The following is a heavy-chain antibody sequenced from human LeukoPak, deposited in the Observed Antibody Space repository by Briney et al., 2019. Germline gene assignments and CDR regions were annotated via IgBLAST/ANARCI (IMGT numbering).Heavy chain of an antibody. CDR3: ARDRRWELLHAFDI. Sequence: SETLSLTCTVSGGSISSYFWSWIRQPPGKGLEWIAYFHYSESNNYNPSLKSRVTISVDTSKNQCSLMLNSVTAADTAVYYCARDRRWELLHAFDIWGQGTMVTASS. V-gene: IGHV4-59*01. CDR2: FHYSESN. CDR1: GGSISSYF. D-gene: IGHD1-26*01. J-gene: IGHJ3*02.